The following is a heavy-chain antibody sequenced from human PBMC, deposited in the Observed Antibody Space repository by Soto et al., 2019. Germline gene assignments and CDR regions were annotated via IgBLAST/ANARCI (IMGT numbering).Heavy chain of an antibody. Sequence: QVQLLESGPGLVNPSETLSLTCTVSGGSVSSGSSYWSWIRQPPGKGLEWIGYIYYNANTNYNPSLKSRVTISVDTSKNLFSLKLTSVTAADTAVYYCVRDRPGTFGVERGLYYYGMDVWGQGTTVTVSS. V-gene: IGHV4-61*01. D-gene: IGHD3-3*01. CDR2: IYYNANT. J-gene: IGHJ6*02. CDR1: GGSVSSGSSY. CDR3: VRDRPGTFGVERGLYYYGMDV.